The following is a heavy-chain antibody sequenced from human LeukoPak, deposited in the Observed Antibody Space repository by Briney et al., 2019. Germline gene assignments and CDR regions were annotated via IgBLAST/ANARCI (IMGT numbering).Heavy chain of an antibody. CDR2: IIPIPGIA. Sequence: VASVKVSCKASGGTFSSYAISWVRQAPGQGLEWMGRIIPIPGIANYAQKFQGRVTITADKSTSTAYMELSSLRSEDTAVYYCASPVSWGYDYGYDAFDIWGQGTMVTVSS. V-gene: IGHV1-69*04. CDR3: ASPVSWGYDYGYDAFDI. CDR1: GGTFSSYA. J-gene: IGHJ3*02. D-gene: IGHD5-12*01.